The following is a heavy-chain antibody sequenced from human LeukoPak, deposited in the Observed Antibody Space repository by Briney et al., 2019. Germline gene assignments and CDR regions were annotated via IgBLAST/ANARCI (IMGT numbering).Heavy chain of an antibody. Sequence: GGSLRLSCAASGFTFSPYWMTWVRQAPGKGLEWVANIKQDGSEEFYVDSVKGRFTVSRDNAKNSLYLQMNSLRAEDTAVYYCARDRCSSTSCFYDFWGQGTLVTVSS. V-gene: IGHV3-7*01. CDR3: ARDRCSSTSCFYDF. J-gene: IGHJ4*02. D-gene: IGHD2-2*01. CDR2: IKQDGSEE. CDR1: GFTFSPYW.